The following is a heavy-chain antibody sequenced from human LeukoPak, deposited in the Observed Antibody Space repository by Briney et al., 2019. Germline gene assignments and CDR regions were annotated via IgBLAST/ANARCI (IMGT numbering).Heavy chain of an antibody. D-gene: IGHD3-10*01. J-gene: IGHJ5*02. CDR1: GGSMSSYY. CDR2: IYYIGTT. CDR3: ARTLEYFYGPGRNSNCFDP. Sequence: SETLSLTCTVSGGSMSSYYWSWIRQPPGKGLEWIGYIYYIGTTNYNPSLKSRVNISLDTSKNQFYLKVSSVTAADTAVYYCARTLEYFYGPGRNSNCFDPWGQGTMVTVSS. V-gene: IGHV4-59*08.